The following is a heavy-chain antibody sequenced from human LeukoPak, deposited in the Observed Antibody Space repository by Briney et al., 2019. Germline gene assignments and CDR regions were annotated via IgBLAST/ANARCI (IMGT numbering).Heavy chain of an antibody. D-gene: IGHD2-2*01. J-gene: IGHJ4*02. CDR3: ARLGSTSYNY. Sequence: SVKVSCKASGGTFSSYAISWVRQAPGQGLEWMGRIIPILGIANYAQKLQGRVTITADKSTSTAYMELSSLRSEDTAVYYCARLGSTSYNYWGQGTLVTVSS. CDR2: IIPILGIA. CDR1: GGTFSSYA. V-gene: IGHV1-69*04.